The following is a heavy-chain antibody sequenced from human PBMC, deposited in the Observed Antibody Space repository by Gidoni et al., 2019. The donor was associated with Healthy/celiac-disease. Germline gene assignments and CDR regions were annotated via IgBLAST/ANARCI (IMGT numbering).Heavy chain of an antibody. D-gene: IGHD4-17*01. V-gene: IGHV3-30*03. Sequence: QVQLVESGGGVVQPGRSLRLSCAAAGSTFSSYGMHWVRQAPGKGLEWVAVISYDGSNKYYADSVKGRFTISRDNSKNTLYLQMNSLRAEDTAVYYCAAHYGPKTLDYWGQGTLVTVSS. CDR3: AAHYGPKTLDY. J-gene: IGHJ4*02. CDR2: ISYDGSNK. CDR1: GSTFSSYG.